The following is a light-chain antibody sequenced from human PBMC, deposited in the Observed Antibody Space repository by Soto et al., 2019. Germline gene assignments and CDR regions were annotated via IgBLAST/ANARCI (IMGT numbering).Light chain of an antibody. Sequence: DIQMTQTPYTLSASVGDTVTVTCRASQSVSGWLAWYQQKPGKAPKLLIYDASSLESGVPSRFSGSGSGTEFTLTITSLQPDDFATYYCQQYNSYPWTFGQGTKVDI. CDR2: DAS. V-gene: IGKV1-5*01. J-gene: IGKJ1*01. CDR3: QQYNSYPWT. CDR1: QSVSGW.